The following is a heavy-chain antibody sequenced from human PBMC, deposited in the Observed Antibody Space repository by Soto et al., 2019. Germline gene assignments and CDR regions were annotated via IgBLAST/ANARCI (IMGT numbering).Heavy chain of an antibody. CDR3: ARDAGYSSGWYGGFDP. D-gene: IGHD6-19*01. CDR1: GGTFSSYA. Sequence: QVQLVQSGAEVKKPGSSVKVSCKASGGTFSSYAISWVRQAPGQGLEWMGGIIPIFATANYAQKFQGRVTMTADESTSTGYMELSSLRSEDMAVYYCARDAGYSSGWYGGFDPWGQGTLVSVSS. J-gene: IGHJ5*02. CDR2: IIPIFATA. V-gene: IGHV1-69*12.